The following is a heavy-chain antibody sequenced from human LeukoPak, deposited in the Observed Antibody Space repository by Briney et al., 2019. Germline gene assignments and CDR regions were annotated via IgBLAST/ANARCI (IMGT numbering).Heavy chain of an antibody. CDR2: INHRGST. J-gene: IGHJ3*02. Sequence: SETLSLTCAVYGGSFSGDYWSWIRQPPRKGLEWIGQINHRGSTNYNPSLKSRVTISLATTKKRFSLKLRSVTAADTAVYYCATDSLRSAFDIWGQGTMVTVSS. D-gene: IGHD4-17*01. CDR1: GGSFSGDY. V-gene: IGHV4-34*01. CDR3: ATDSLRSAFDI.